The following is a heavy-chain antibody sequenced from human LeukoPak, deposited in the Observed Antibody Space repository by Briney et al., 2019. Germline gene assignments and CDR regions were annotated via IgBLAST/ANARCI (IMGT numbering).Heavy chain of an antibody. J-gene: IGHJ4*02. V-gene: IGHV3-30*14. Sequence: GGSLRLSCAASGFTFSSYTMHWVRQAPGKGLEWVAVISFDGDNKYYADSVKGRFTISRDDSKNTLYLQMDSLRVEDTAVYYCARSQITMIRGDFDYWGQGTLVTVSS. CDR1: GFTFSSYT. CDR3: ARSQITMIRGDFDY. D-gene: IGHD3-10*01. CDR2: ISFDGDNK.